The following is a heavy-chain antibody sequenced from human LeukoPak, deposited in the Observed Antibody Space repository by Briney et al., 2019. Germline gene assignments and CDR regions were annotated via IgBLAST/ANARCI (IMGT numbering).Heavy chain of an antibody. D-gene: IGHD4-17*01. CDR3: ARDRGATVTSGYYYGMDV. CDR2: IGAYSGNT. CDR1: GYTFTSYG. Sequence: VASVKVSCKASGYTFTSYGMSWVRQAPGQGLEWVGWIGAYSGNTNYAQKLQGRVTMTTDTSTSTAYMELRSLRSDDTAVYYCARDRGATVTSGYYYGMDVWGQGTTVTVSS. V-gene: IGHV1-18*04. J-gene: IGHJ6*02.